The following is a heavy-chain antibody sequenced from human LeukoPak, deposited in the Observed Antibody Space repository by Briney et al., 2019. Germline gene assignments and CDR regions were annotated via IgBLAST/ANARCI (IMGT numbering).Heavy chain of an antibody. CDR1: GGSISSGDYY. CDR2: IYYSGST. V-gene: IGHV4-30-4*08. Sequence: PSQTLSLTCTVSGGSISSGDYYWSWIRQPPGKRLEWSGYIYYSGSTYYNPSLKSRVTISVDTSKNQFSLKLSSVTAADRAVYYCARDKWLRSTYFDYWGQGTLVTVSS. D-gene: IGHD5-12*01. CDR3: ARDKWLRSTYFDY. J-gene: IGHJ4*02.